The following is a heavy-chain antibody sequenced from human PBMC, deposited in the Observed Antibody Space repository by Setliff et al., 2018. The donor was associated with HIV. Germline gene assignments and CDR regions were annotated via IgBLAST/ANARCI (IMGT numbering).Heavy chain of an antibody. J-gene: IGHJ6*03. V-gene: IGHV3-15*01. CDR1: GFTVSHNY. CDR2: IKSKTDGGTT. D-gene: IGHD6-6*01. Sequence: GGSLRLSCAASGFTVSHNYMTWVRQAPGKGLEWVGRIKSKTDGGTTDYAAPVKGRFTISRDDSKNTLYLQMNSLKTEDTAVYYCTTVRYSSSSGYYYMDVWGKGTTVTVS. CDR3: TTVRYSSSSGYYYMDV.